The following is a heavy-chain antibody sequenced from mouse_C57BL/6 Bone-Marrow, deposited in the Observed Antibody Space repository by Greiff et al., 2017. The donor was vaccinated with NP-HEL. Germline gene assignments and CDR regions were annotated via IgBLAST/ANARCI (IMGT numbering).Heavy chain of an antibody. Sequence: EVMLVESGGGLVQSGRSLRLSCATSGFTFSDFYMEWVRQAPGKGLEWIAASRNKANDYTTEYSASVKGRFIVSRDTPQSILYLQMNALRAEDTAIYYCARDAEITGAMDYWGQGTSVTVSS. J-gene: IGHJ4*01. D-gene: IGHD1-1*01. V-gene: IGHV7-1*01. CDR1: GFTFSDFY. CDR3: ARDAEITGAMDY. CDR2: SRNKANDYTT.